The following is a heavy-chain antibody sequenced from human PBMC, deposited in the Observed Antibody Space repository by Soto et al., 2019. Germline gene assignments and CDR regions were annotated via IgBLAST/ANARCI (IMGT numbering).Heavy chain of an antibody. Sequence: ASVKVSCKASGYTFTSYYMHWVRQAPGQGLEWMGIINPSGGSTSYAQKFQGRVTMTRDTSTSTAYMDPRSLRSDDTAVYYCARVQGDSSGYYYIDYWGQGTLVTVSS. CDR2: INPSGGST. J-gene: IGHJ4*02. CDR3: ARVQGDSSGYYYIDY. V-gene: IGHV1-46*01. CDR1: GYTFTSYY. D-gene: IGHD3-22*01.